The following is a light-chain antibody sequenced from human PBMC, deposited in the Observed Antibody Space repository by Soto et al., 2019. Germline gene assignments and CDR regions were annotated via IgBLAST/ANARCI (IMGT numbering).Light chain of an antibody. CDR1: QDIRSD. J-gene: IGKJ4*01. V-gene: IGKV1-6*01. Sequence: AIQMTQSPSSLSASVGDRVTITCRASQDIRSDLGWYQQKPGKAPKLLIYAASSLQSGVPSRFSGSGSGTDFTLTISSLQPEDFATYYCLQDYDYPLTFGGGTTVEIK. CDR2: AAS. CDR3: LQDYDYPLT.